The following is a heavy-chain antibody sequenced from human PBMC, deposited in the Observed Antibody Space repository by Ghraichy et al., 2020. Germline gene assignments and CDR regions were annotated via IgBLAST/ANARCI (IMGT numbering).Heavy chain of an antibody. CDR3: ARAAAKKYSSSYYFDY. CDR2: INAGNGNT. V-gene: IGHV1-3*01. CDR1: GYTFTSYA. D-gene: IGHD6-6*01. Sequence: ASVKVSCKASGYTFTSYAMHWVRQAPGQRLEWMGWINAGNGNTKYSQKFQGRVTITRDTSASTAYMELSSLRSEDTAVYYCARAAAKKYSSSYYFDYWGQGTLVTVSS. J-gene: IGHJ4*02.